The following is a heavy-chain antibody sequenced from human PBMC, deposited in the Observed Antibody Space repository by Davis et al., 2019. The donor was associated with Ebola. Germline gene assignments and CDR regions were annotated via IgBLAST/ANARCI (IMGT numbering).Heavy chain of an antibody. Sequence: ASVKVSCKASGYTFTGYYMHWVRQAPGQGLEWMGWINPNSGGTNYAQKLQGRVTMTTDTSTSTAYMELRSLRSDDTAVYYCARDSGDIVVVPAAIGLYYYGMDVWGQGTTVTVSS. CDR1: GYTFTGYY. V-gene: IGHV1-2*02. J-gene: IGHJ6*02. D-gene: IGHD2-2*02. CDR3: ARDSGDIVVVPAAIGLYYYGMDV. CDR2: INPNSGGT.